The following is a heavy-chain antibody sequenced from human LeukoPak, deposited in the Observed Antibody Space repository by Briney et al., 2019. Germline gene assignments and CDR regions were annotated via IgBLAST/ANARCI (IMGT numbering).Heavy chain of an antibody. CDR1: GGSFSGYY. V-gene: IGHV4-34*01. D-gene: IGHD2-21*01. CDR2: INHSGST. Sequence: SETLSLTCAVYGGSFSGYYWSWIRQPPGKGLEWIGEINHSGSTNYNPSLKSRVTISVDTSKNQFSLKLSSVTAADTAVYYCAREDLIRPSDSALDYWGQGTLVTVSS. CDR3: AREDLIRPSDSALDY. J-gene: IGHJ4*02.